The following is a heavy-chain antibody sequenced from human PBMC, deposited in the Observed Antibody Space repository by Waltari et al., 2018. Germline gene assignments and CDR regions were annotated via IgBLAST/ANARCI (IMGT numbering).Heavy chain of an antibody. J-gene: IGHJ6*02. Sequence: QVQLQESGPGLVKPSETLSLTCTVSGCSISSYYWSWIRQPPGKGLEWIGYIYYSGSTNYNPSLKSRVTISVDTSKNQFSLKLSSVTAADTAVYYCARALSFWSGYYPYGMDVWGQGTTVTVSS. CDR2: IYYSGST. D-gene: IGHD3-3*01. CDR3: ARALSFWSGYYPYGMDV. V-gene: IGHV4-59*01. CDR1: GCSISSYY.